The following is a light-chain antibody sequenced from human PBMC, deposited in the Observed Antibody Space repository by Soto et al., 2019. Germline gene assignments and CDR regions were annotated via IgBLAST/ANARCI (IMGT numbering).Light chain of an antibody. Sequence: EIVLTQSPATLSLSPGERATLSCRASQSVGSSLAWYQQKPGQAPRLLIYDASTRATGIPARFSGSGSGTDFTLTISSLEPEDFAVYYCQQRTNWPLTFGGGTKVAIK. J-gene: IGKJ4*01. V-gene: IGKV3-11*01. CDR2: DAS. CDR3: QQRTNWPLT. CDR1: QSVGSS.